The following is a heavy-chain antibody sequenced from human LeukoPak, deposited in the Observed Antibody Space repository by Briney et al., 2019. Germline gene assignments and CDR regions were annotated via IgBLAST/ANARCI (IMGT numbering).Heavy chain of an antibody. CDR1: GYTLTELS. Sequence: ASVKVSCKVSGYTLTELSMHWVRQAPGKGLEGMGRFDPEDGETIYAQKFQGRVTMTEDTSTDTAYMELSSLRSEDTAVYYCATGLGWAGQGNWFDPWGQGTLVTVSS. V-gene: IGHV1-24*01. J-gene: IGHJ5*02. CDR2: FDPEDGET. D-gene: IGHD6-19*01. CDR3: ATGLGWAGQGNWFDP.